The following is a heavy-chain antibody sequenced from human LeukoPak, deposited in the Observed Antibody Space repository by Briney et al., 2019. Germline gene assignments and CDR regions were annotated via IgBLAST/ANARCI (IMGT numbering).Heavy chain of an antibody. CDR1: GYSISSGYY. J-gene: IGHJ5*02. Sequence: SETLSLTCAVSGYSISSGYYWGWIRQPPGKGLEWIGSIYHSGSTHYNPSLKSRVTISVDTSKNQLSLKLSSLTAADTAVYYCARHEYSGSYYGLSWFDPWGQGTLVTVSS. CDR3: ARHEYSGSYYGLSWFDP. D-gene: IGHD1-26*01. V-gene: IGHV4-38-2*01. CDR2: IYHSGST.